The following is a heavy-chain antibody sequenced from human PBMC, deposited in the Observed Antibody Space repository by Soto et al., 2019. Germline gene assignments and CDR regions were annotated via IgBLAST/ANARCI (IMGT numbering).Heavy chain of an antibody. CDR1: GFTFSSYS. D-gene: IGHD3-10*01. Sequence: GSLRLSCAACGFTFSSYSMKWVRQAPGKGLEWVSSISSSSSYICYADSVKGRFTISRDNAKNSLYLQMNSLRAEDTAVYYCARELSMVLYYYYYGMDVRGQGTTVTGSS. J-gene: IGHJ6*02. V-gene: IGHV3-21*01. CDR2: ISSSSSYI. CDR3: ARELSMVLYYYYYGMDV.